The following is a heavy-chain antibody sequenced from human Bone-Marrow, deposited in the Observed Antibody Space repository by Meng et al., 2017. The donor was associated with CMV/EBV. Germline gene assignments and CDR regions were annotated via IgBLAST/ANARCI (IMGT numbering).Heavy chain of an antibody. Sequence: ASVKVSCKASGYTFTDYYMHWVRQAPGQGLEWMGIINPSGGSTSYAQKFQDRVTLTRDTSTSTVYMELSSLRSEDTAVFYCARSLPGPKVEVVPAAKSTYYYYYGMDVWGQGTTVPVPS. CDR1: GYTFTDYY. CDR2: INPSGGST. CDR3: ARSLPGPKVEVVPAAKSTYYYYYGMDV. J-gene: IGHJ6*02. V-gene: IGHV1-46*01. D-gene: IGHD2-2*01.